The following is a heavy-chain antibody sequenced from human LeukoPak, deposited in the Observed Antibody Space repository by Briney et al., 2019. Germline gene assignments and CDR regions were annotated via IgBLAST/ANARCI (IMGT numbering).Heavy chain of an antibody. Sequence: GGSLRLSCAASGFTFSSYSMNWVRQAPGKGLEWVSSISSSSSYIYYADSVKGRFTISRDNAKNSLYLQMSSLRAEDTAVYYCARAGNVVVVPAAISDYWGQGTLVTVSS. CDR3: ARAGNVVVVPAAISDY. J-gene: IGHJ4*02. V-gene: IGHV3-21*01. CDR1: GFTFSSYS. CDR2: ISSSSSYI. D-gene: IGHD2-2*01.